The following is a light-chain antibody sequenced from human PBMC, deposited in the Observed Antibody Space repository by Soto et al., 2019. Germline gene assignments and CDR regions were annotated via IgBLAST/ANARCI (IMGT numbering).Light chain of an antibody. J-gene: IGLJ1*01. V-gene: IGLV2-14*01. Sequence: QSALTQPASVSGSPGQSITISCTGTGSDVGGYDYVSWYQHHPGKAPKVMIYEVTNRPSGVSNRFSGSKSGNTASLTISGLLAEDDADYHCSSYTSSSTYVFGTGTKVTVL. CDR2: EVT. CDR3: SSYTSSSTYV. CDR1: GSDVGGYDY.